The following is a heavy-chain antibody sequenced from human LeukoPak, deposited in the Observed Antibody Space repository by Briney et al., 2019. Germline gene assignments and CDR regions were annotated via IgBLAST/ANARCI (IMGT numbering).Heavy chain of an antibody. Sequence: AGGSLRLSCAASGFTFSSYSMNWVRQAPGKGLEWVSSISSSSSYIYYADSVKGRFTISRDNSKNTLYLQMNSLRAEDTAVYYCAKEGAMATDYYGMDVWGQGTTVTVSS. CDR2: ISSSSSYI. D-gene: IGHD5-18*01. CDR1: GFTFSSYS. J-gene: IGHJ6*02. V-gene: IGHV3-21*04. CDR3: AKEGAMATDYYGMDV.